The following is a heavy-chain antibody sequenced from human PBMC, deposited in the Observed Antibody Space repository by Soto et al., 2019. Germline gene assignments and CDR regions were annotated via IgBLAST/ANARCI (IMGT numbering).Heavy chain of an antibody. D-gene: IGHD4-17*01. J-gene: IGHJ4*02. CDR2: ISGSGGST. Sequence: EVQLLESGGGLVQPGGSLRLSCAASGFTFSSYAMSWVRQAPGKGLEWVSAISGSGGSTYYADSVKGRFTISRDNSKNTLYLQMNSLRAEDTGVYYCEIFIYGEDGVGYWGQGTLVTVSS. CDR3: EIFIYGEDGVGY. V-gene: IGHV3-23*01. CDR1: GFTFSSYA.